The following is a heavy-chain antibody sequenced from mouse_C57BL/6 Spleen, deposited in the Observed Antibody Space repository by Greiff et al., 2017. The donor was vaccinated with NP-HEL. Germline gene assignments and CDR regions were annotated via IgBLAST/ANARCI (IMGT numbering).Heavy chain of an antibody. CDR2: ISSGSSTI. Sequence: DVKLQESGGGLVKPGGSLKLSCAASGFTFSDYGMHWVRQAPEKGLEWVAYISSGSSTIYYADTVKGRFTISRDNAKNTLFLQMTSLRSEDTAMYYCARDGYDGYWYFDVWGTGTTVTVSS. D-gene: IGHD2-2*01. V-gene: IGHV5-17*01. CDR1: GFTFSDYG. J-gene: IGHJ1*03. CDR3: ARDGYDGYWYFDV.